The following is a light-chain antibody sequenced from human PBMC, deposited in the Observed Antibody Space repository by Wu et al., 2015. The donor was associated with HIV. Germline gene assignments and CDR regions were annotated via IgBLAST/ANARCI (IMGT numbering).Light chain of an antibody. Sequence: EIVLTQSPATLSVSPGERATLSCRASQSVSTNLAWYRHKPGQAPRLLIYGATSRATGIPDRFSGSGSERDFTLTISRVEPEDFAVYYCQQYSTSPRTFGQGTKVEIQ. CDR3: QQYSTSPRT. CDR2: GAT. V-gene: IGKV3-20*01. J-gene: IGKJ1*01. CDR1: QSVSTN.